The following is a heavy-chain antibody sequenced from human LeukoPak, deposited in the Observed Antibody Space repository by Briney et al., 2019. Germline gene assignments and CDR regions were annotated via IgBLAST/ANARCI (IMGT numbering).Heavy chain of an antibody. CDR1: GYTFTGYY. CDR3: ARSSIIAAAGPYYFDY. D-gene: IGHD6-13*01. J-gene: IGHJ4*02. CDR2: IIPIFGTA. V-gene: IGHV1-69*06. Sequence: SVKVSCKASGYTFTGYYMHWVRQAPGQGLEWMGGIIPIFGTANYAQKFQGRVTITADKSTSTAYMELSSLRSEDTAVYYCARSSIIAAAGPYYFDYWGQGTLVTVSS.